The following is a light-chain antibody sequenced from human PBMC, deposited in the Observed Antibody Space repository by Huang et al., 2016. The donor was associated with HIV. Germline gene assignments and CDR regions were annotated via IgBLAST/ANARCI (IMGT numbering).Light chain of an antibody. J-gene: IGKJ4*01. V-gene: IGKV3-11*01. CDR3: QQRSTWPLT. CDR1: QSVGSY. CDR2: DTS. Sequence: EVMLTQSPSILSLSLGGTGTISCKASQSVGSYVAWYQQRPGQSPRLLLYDTSNRAAGIPTRFSGSGSGTDVTLTISGRESGDLGVFYCQQRSTWPLTFGGGTKVA.